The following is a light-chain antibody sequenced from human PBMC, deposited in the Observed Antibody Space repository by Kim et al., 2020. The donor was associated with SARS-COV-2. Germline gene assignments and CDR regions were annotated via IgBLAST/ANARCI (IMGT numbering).Light chain of an antibody. J-gene: IGLJ2*01. CDR2: QDS. CDR1: KLGDKY. V-gene: IGLV3-1*01. Sequence: SYELTQPPSVSMSPGKTASITCSGDKLGDKYACWYQQKPGQCPVLVIYQDSKRPSGIPERFSGSNSGNTATLTISGTQAMDEADYYCQAWDSSRGVVFGGVTQLT. CDR3: QAWDSSRGVV.